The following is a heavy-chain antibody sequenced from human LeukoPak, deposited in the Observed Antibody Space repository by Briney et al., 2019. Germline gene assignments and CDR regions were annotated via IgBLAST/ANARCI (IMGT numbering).Heavy chain of an antibody. Sequence: GASVKVSCKASGYTFTSYGISWVRQAPGQGLEWMGWISAYNGNTNYARKLQGRVTITRDMSTSTAYMELSSLRSEDTAVYYCAAIPAAGPQKFDYWGQGTLVTVSS. J-gene: IGHJ4*02. D-gene: IGHD6-13*01. V-gene: IGHV1-18*01. CDR2: ISAYNGNT. CDR1: GYTFTSYG. CDR3: AAIPAAGPQKFDY.